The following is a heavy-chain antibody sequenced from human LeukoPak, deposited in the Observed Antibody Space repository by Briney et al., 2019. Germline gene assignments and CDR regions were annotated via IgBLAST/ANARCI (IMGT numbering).Heavy chain of an antibody. J-gene: IGHJ5*02. CDR2: ISYDGSNK. CDR1: GFTFSSYG. V-gene: IGHV3-30*03. CDR3: AGIVVPAAMRGWFDP. Sequence: PGGSLRLSCAASGFTFSSYGMHWVRQAPGKGLEWVAVISYDGSNKYYADSVKGRFTISRDNSKNTLYLQMNSLRAEDTAVYYCAGIVVPAAMRGWFDPWGQGTLVTVSS. D-gene: IGHD2-2*01.